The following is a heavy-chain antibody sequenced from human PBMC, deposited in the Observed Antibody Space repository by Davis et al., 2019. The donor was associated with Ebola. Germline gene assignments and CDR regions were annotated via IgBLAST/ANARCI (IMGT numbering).Heavy chain of an antibody. J-gene: IGHJ4*02. CDR2: VYYSVSA. CDR3: ARAAAWVGETHY. CDR1: GGSIVNYY. D-gene: IGHD1-26*01. V-gene: IGHV4-59*01. Sequence: MPSETLSLTCTVSGGSIVNYYWTWIRQPPGKGLEWIGYVYYSVSANYTPSLKSRVTISVDTSKNQFSLKLSPVTAADTAVYYSARAAAWVGETHYWGQGTLVTVSS.